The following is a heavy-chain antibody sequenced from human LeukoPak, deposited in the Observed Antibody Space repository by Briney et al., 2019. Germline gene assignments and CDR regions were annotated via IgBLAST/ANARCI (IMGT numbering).Heavy chain of an antibody. Sequence: NPGGSLRLSCAASGYTFSTYSMNWVRQAPGKGREGVSSITCSPTYIYYADSVKGRFTISRDNSKNSVYLQMNSVRVEHTAVYYCAREMTYDSDSSGFVWREGTLVSVPS. J-gene: IGHJ4*02. CDR3: AREMTYDSDSSGFV. D-gene: IGHD3-22*01. CDR1: GYTFSTYS. CDR2: ITCSPTYI. V-gene: IGHV3-21*01.